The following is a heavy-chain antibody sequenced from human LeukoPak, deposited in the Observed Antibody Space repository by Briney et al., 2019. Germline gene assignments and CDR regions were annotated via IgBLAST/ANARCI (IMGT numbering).Heavy chain of an antibody. J-gene: IGHJ4*02. Sequence: PGRSLRLSCAASGFTFSSYAMHWVRQAPGKGLEWVAVISYDGSNKYYADSVKGRFTISRDNSKNTLYLQMNSLRAEDTAVYYYASHSGYDYYFDYWGQGTLVTVSS. CDR3: ASHSGYDYYFDY. CDR2: ISYDGSNK. V-gene: IGHV3-30*04. CDR1: GFTFSSYA. D-gene: IGHD5-12*01.